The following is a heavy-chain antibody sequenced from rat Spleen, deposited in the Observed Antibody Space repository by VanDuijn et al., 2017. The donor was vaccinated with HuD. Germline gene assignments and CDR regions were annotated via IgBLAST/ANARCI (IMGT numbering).Heavy chain of an antibody. CDR1: GFSLTGYN. Sequence: QVQLKESGPGLVQPSQTLSLTCTVAGFSLTGYNVHWVRQPPGKGLEWMGIMWSSGSADYNSVLKSRLSISRDTSKNQVFLKMNSLQSEDTTTYYCSREGNSGYDYWGQGVMVTVSS. J-gene: IGHJ2*01. CDR3: SREGNSGYDY. V-gene: IGHV2-45*01. CDR2: MWSSGSA. D-gene: IGHD4-3*01.